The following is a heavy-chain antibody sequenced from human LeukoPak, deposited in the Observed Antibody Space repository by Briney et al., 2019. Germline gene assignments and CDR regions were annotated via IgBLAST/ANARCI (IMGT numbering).Heavy chain of an antibody. J-gene: IGHJ3*02. CDR1: GFSFTTYW. D-gene: IGHD2-8*02. CDR3: ARAWSRVDAFDI. V-gene: IGHV3-7*01. CDR2: IKQDGTEK. Sequence: GGSVRLSCAASGFSFTTYWMSWVRQAPGKGLEWVANIKQDGTEKYYVDSVKGRFTISRDNAKNSLYLQMNSLRAEDTALYYCARAWSRVDAFDIWGLGTMVTVSS.